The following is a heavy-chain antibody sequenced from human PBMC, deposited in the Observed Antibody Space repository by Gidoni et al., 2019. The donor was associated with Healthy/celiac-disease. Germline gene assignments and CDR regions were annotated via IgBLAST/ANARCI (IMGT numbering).Heavy chain of an antibody. CDR1: GGSISSSSYY. CDR3: ARDRAAAGTFDY. Sequence: QLQLQESGPGLVKPSETLSFTCTVSGGSISSSSYYWGWIRQPPGKGLEWIGSIYYSGSTYYNPSLKSRVTISVDTSKNQFSLKLSSVTAADTAVYYCARDRAAAGTFDYWGQGTLVTVSS. J-gene: IGHJ4*02. CDR2: IYYSGST. V-gene: IGHV4-39*07. D-gene: IGHD6-13*01.